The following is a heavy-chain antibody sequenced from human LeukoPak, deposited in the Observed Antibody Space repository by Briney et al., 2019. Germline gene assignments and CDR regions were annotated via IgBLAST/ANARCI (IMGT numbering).Heavy chain of an antibody. CDR3: AKEVVGKGPC. V-gene: IGHV3-21*01. D-gene: IGHD2-2*01. CDR2: ISSSSSYI. Sequence: GGSLRLSCAASGFTFSSYSMNWVRQAPGKGLEWVSSISSSSSYIYYAGSVKGRFTISRDNAKNSLYLQMNSLRAEDTAVYYCAKEVVGKGPCWGQGTMVTVSS. CDR1: GFTFSSYS. J-gene: IGHJ3*01.